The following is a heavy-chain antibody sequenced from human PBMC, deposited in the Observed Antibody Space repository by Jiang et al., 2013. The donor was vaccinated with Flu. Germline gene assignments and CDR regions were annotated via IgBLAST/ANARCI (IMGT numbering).Heavy chain of an antibody. V-gene: IGHV3-7*01. D-gene: IGHD3-3*01. CDR1: GFTFSSYW. CDR2: IKQDGSEK. J-gene: IGHJ6*02. CDR3: ARECYSYGVCLYGVDV. Sequence: VQLVESGGGLVQPGGSLRLSCAASGFTFSSYWMSWVRQTPGKGLEWVANIKQDGSEKYYVDSVKGRFTISRDNAKNSLYLQMNILRAEDTAVYYCARECYSYGVCLYGVDVWAKGPRSPSP.